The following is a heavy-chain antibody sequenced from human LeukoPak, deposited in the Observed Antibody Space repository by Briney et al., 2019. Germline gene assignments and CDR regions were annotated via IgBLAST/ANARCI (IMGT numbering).Heavy chain of an antibody. Sequence: GASVKVSCKASGYTFTGYYMHWVRQAPGQGLEWMGRINPNSGGTNYAQKVQGRVTMTRDTSISTAYMELSRLRSDDTAVYYCARDRGVGATDFDYWGQGTLVTVSS. J-gene: IGHJ4*02. D-gene: IGHD1-26*01. CDR2: INPNSGGT. CDR1: GYTFTGYY. CDR3: ARDRGVGATDFDY. V-gene: IGHV1-2*06.